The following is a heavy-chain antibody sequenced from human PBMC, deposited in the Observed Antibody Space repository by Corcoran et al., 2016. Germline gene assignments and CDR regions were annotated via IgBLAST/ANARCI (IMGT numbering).Heavy chain of an antibody. V-gene: IGHV3-23*01. CDR3: AKEPSSGNCFDY. J-gene: IGHJ4*02. D-gene: IGHD3-10*01. CDR1: GFTFSSYA. Sequence: DVLLLESGGGLVQPGGSLRLSCAASGFTFSSYAVSWVRQAPGKGMDWVSGISGSGGSTYYADSVKGRFTLSRDNSKNTLYLQMNSLTAADTAVYYCAKEPSSGNCFDYWGQGTLVTVSS. CDR2: ISGSGGST.